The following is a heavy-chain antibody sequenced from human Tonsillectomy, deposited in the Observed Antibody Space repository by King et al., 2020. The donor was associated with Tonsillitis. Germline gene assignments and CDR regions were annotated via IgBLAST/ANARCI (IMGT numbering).Heavy chain of an antibody. CDR3: ASAPLSFLSDPRYYYGMDV. V-gene: IGHV1-69*01. D-gene: IGHD2/OR15-2a*01. J-gene: IGHJ6*02. CDR1: GGTFSSYA. CDR2: IIPIFGTA. Sequence: QLVQSGAEVKKPGSSVKVSCKASGGTFSSYAISWVRQAPGQGLEWMGGIIPIFGTANYAQKFQGRVTITADESTSTAYMELSSLRSEDTAAYYCASAPLSFLSDPRYYYGMDVWGQGTTVTVSS.